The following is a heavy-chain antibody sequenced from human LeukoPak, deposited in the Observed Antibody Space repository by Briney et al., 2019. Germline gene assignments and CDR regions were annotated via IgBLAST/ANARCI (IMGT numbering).Heavy chain of an antibody. Sequence: SETLSLTCTVSGGSISSHYWSWIRQPPGKGLEWIGYIYYSRSTNYNPSLKSRVTISVDTSKNQFSLKLSSVTAADTAVYYCARGEAAAGTLNFDYWGQGTLVTVSS. V-gene: IGHV4-59*11. D-gene: IGHD6-13*01. J-gene: IGHJ4*02. CDR1: GGSISSHY. CDR2: IYYSRST. CDR3: ARGEAAAGTLNFDY.